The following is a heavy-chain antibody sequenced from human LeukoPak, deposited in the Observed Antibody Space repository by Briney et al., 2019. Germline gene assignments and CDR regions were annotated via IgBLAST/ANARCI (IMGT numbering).Heavy chain of an antibody. CDR1: GGPISSYY. J-gene: IGHJ4*02. Sequence: SETLSLTCTVSGGPISSYYWSWIRQPAGKGLEWIGRIYTSGSTTYNPSLKSRVTMSVDTSKNQFSLKLSSVTAADTAVYYCARVYSSSSSDYWGQGTLVTVSS. CDR3: ARVYSSSSSDY. V-gene: IGHV4-4*07. D-gene: IGHD6-6*01. CDR2: IYTSGST.